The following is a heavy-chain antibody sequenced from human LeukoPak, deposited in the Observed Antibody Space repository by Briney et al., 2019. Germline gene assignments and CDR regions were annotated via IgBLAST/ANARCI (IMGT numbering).Heavy chain of an antibody. Sequence: SQTLSLTCAVSGGSISSGGYSWSWIRQPPGKGLEWIGYIYHSGSTYYNPSLKSRVTISVDRSKNQFSLKLSSVTAADTAVYYCARASRVSNWFDPWGQGTLVTVSS. V-gene: IGHV4-30-2*01. CDR1: GGSISSGGYS. CDR3: ARASRVSNWFDP. D-gene: IGHD2-8*01. J-gene: IGHJ5*02. CDR2: IYHSGST.